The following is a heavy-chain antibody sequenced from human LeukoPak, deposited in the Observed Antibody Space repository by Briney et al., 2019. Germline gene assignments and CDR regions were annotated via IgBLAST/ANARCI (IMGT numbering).Heavy chain of an antibody. CDR1: GYTFSSYS. V-gene: IGHV1-18*04. D-gene: IGHD2-2*01. CDR3: ATEVDCSTTSCYGLGYYGLEV. J-gene: IGHJ6*02. CDR2: ISVNNGNT. Sequence: AAVTVSCTASGYTFSSYSISWVRQAPGQGIGWMGWISVNNGNTKYTQKLQGRVTVTTDTSTSTAYMELRSLRSDDTAVDYCATEVDCSTTSCYGLGYYGLEVWGQGTPVIVSS.